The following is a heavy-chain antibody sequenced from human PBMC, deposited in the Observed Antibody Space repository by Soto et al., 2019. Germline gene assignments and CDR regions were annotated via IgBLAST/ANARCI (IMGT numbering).Heavy chain of an antibody. J-gene: IGHJ5*02. Sequence: SETLSLTCTVSGGSISSYYWSWIRQPPGKGLEWIGYIYYSGSTNYNPSLKSRVTISVDTSKNQFSLKLSSVTAADTAVHYCARDLRVVAATSGNWFDPWGQGTLVTVSS. D-gene: IGHD2-15*01. V-gene: IGHV4-59*01. CDR2: IYYSGST. CDR3: ARDLRVVAATSGNWFDP. CDR1: GGSISSYY.